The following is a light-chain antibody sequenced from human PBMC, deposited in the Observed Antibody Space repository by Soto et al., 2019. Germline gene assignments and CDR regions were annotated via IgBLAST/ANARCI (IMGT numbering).Light chain of an antibody. Sequence: QSALTQPASVSGSPGQSITISCTGTSSDVGGYNYVSWYQQPPGKAPKLVIFDVSNRPSGVSNRFSGSKSGNTASLTISGLQPEDEADYYCLSYTSSTTYVFGTGTKLTVL. J-gene: IGLJ1*01. V-gene: IGLV2-14*01. CDR3: LSYTSSTTYV. CDR2: DVS. CDR1: SSDVGGYNY.